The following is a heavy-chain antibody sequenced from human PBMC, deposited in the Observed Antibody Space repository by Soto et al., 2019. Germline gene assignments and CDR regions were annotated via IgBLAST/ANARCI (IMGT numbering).Heavy chain of an antibody. CDR2: IYHSGST. CDR3: ARDTGRGWGGAFDI. Sequence: VGRGSLGGSNWWSWIQKPPGKGLEWIGEIYHSGSTNYNPSLKSRVTISVDKSKNQFSLKLSSVTAADTAVYYCARDTGRGWGGAFDIWGQGTMVTVSS. J-gene: IGHJ3*02. D-gene: IGHD6-19*01. CDR1: RGSLGGSNW. V-gene: IGHV4-4*02.